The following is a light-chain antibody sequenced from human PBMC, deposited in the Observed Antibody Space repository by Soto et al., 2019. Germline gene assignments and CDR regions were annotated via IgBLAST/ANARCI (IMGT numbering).Light chain of an antibody. J-gene: IGKJ5*01. CDR2: AAS. Sequence: AIRMTQSPSSLSASTGDRVTITCRASQGISSYLAWYQQKPGKAPKLLIYAASTLQSGVPSRFSGSGSGTDFTLTISCLQSEDFATYYGQQYYSYPPITCGQGTRLEIK. CDR1: QGISSY. V-gene: IGKV1-8*01. CDR3: QQYYSYPPIT.